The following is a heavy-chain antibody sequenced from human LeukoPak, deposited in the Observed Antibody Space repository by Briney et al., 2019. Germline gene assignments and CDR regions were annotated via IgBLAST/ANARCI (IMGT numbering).Heavy chain of an antibody. J-gene: IGHJ5*02. D-gene: IGHD6-19*01. CDR3: ARDETEGYSSGWYLGWFDP. CDR2: IIPIFGIA. V-gene: IGHV1-69*04. Sequence: SSVKVSCKASGGTFSSYAISWVRQAPGQGFEWMGRIIPIFGIANYAQKFQGRVTITADKSTSTAYMELSSLRSEDTAVYYCARDETEGYSSGWYLGWFDPWGQGTLVTVSS. CDR1: GGTFSSYA.